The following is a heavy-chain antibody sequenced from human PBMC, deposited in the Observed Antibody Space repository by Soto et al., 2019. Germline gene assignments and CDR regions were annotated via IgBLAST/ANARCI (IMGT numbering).Heavy chain of an antibody. Sequence: SETLSLTCSVSGASISNFYWSWIRQSAGKGLEWIGRLYTRGTTDYNPSLKSRATMSIDTSKNRVSLSLTSVTAADTAVYYCAKGGTYYFDSWGQGIVVTVSS. CDR2: LYTRGTT. V-gene: IGHV4-4*07. J-gene: IGHJ4*02. CDR1: GASISNFY. D-gene: IGHD3-16*01. CDR3: AKGGTYYFDS.